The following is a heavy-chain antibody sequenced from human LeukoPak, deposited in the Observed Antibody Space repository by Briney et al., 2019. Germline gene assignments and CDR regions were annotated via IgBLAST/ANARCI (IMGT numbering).Heavy chain of an antibody. V-gene: IGHV3-23*01. J-gene: IGHJ3*02. CDR1: GFTFSSYA. CDR3: AKVLIRLHPIPPGAFDI. Sequence: GGSLRLSCAASGFTFSSYAMSWVRQAPGKGLEWVSAISGSGGSTYYADSVKGRFTISRDNSKNTLYLQMNSLRAEDTAVYYCAKVLIRLHPIPPGAFDIWGQGTMVTVSS. D-gene: IGHD5-24*01. CDR2: ISGSGGST.